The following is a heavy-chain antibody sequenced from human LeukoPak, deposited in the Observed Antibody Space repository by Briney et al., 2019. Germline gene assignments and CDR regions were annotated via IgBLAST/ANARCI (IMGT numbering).Heavy chain of an antibody. CDR2: INPNSGGT. CDR1: GYTFTGYY. D-gene: IGHD3-22*01. Sequence: ASVKVSCKASGYTFTGYYMHWVRQAPGQGLEWMGWINPNSGGTNYAQKFQGRVTMTRDTSISTAYMELSRLRSDDTAVYYCAITRSTSSYYYDSSGKRMDAFDIWGKGTMVTVSS. J-gene: IGHJ3*02. V-gene: IGHV1-2*02. CDR3: AITRSTSSYYYDSSGKRMDAFDI.